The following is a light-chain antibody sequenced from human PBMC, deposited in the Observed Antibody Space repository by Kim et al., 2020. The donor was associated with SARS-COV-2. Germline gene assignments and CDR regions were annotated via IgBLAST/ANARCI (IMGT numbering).Light chain of an antibody. CDR2: GKN. Sequence: SWGQTVRITGQGDGHRNYSASWYQQKPGQAPVLVFYGKNNRPSGIPALFSGPSSRNTASLTITATQAEDEAYYYCNSRDSSGVVFGGGTRVTVL. CDR3: NSRDSSGVV. V-gene: IGLV3-19*01. CDR1: GHRNYS. J-gene: IGLJ2*01.